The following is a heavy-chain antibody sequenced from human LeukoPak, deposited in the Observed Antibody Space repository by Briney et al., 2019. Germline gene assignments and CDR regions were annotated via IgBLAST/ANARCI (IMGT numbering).Heavy chain of an antibody. CDR2: FSGSWGTI. J-gene: IGHJ4*02. CDR3: AREGYCSGNSCYKGAF. V-gene: IGHV3-11*04. Sequence: GGSLSLSCAASRFTFNDFYMRGLRQAPGRGGEGLSYFSGSWGTILYGDSVKGRFTLSRDNAKNSLYLQMQSLRVEDTAVYYCAREGYCSGNSCYKGAFWGQGTLHTVSS. D-gene: IGHD2-2*02. CDR1: RFTFNDFY.